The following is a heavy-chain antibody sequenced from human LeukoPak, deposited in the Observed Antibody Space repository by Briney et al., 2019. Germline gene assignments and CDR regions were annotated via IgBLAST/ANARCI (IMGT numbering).Heavy chain of an antibody. J-gene: IGHJ3*02. CDR3: ARAVAGRDDAFDI. V-gene: IGHV4-59*01. Sequence: SETLSLTCTVSGGSISSYYWICMPQPPGKGREGIGDIYYSGSTNYNTSLKSRITISGDTINNQFSLKLRSVTAAYAAVCYCARAVAGRDDAFDIWGQGTMVTVSS. D-gene: IGHD6-19*01. CDR2: IYYSGST. CDR1: GGSISSYY.